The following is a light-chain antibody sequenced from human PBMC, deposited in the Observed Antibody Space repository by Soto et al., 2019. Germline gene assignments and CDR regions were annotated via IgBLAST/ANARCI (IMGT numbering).Light chain of an antibody. J-gene: IGLJ2*01. CDR3: QSYDSSLSGVV. Sequence: QAVVTQPPSVSGAPGQRVTISCTGSSSNIGAGYDVHWYQQLPGTAPKLLIYGNSNRPSGVPDRFSGSKSGTSASLAITGLQAEDAADYCCQSYDSSLSGVVFGGGTKLTVL. CDR2: GNS. CDR1: SSNIGAGYD. V-gene: IGLV1-40*01.